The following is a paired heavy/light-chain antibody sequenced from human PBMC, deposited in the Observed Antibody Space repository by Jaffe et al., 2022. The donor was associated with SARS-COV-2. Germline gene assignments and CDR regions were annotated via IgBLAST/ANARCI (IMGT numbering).Heavy chain of an antibody. Sequence: EVQLVESGGDLVQPGGSLRLSCAVSGFTFDNYWMSWVRQAPGKGLEWVANIKQDGSETYYAESVEGRFTISRDNGKKSLYLQMNRLRVEDTAVYYCATISSTWYGRLDPWGQGTLVTVAS. D-gene: IGHD6-13*01. CDR2: IKQDGSET. V-gene: IGHV3-7*01. J-gene: IGHJ5*02. CDR3: ATISSTWYGRLDP. CDR1: GFTFDNYW.
Light chain of an antibody. Sequence: DIQMTQSPSSLSASMGDRVTITCRANQTISNYLNWYQQKAGRVPTLLIYAASILQSGVPPRFSGSGSGTDFTLTISSLHPEDSGSYYCQQSYSTPWAFGQGTKVEI. V-gene: IGKV1-39*01. CDR3: QQSYSTPWA. J-gene: IGKJ1*01. CDR2: AAS. CDR1: QTISNY.